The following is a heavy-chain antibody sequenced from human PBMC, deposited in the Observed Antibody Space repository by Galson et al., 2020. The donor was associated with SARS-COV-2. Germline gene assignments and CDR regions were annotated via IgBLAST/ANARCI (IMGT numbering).Heavy chain of an antibody. V-gene: IGHV3-7*01. J-gene: IGHJ4*02. CDR2: IQGDGSET. CDR1: GFTFHYFC. CDR3: SREGWQGGY. D-gene: IGHD6-19*01. Sequence: GGSLRLSCEVSGFTFHYFCLLLFLHSPLHVLSFFSNIQGDGSETNYADFVKGRFSISRDNAANSLYLQMNSLRVEDSAVYYCSREGWQGGYWGQGTRVTVSS.